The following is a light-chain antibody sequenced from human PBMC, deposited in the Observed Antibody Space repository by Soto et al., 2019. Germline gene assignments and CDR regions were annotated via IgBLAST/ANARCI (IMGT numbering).Light chain of an antibody. V-gene: IGKV3-11*01. Sequence: EIVLTQSPVTLSVSPGERATLSCRASQSVSSYLAWYQQKPGQAPRLLIYDASNRATGIPARFSGSGSGTDFTLTISSLEPEDFAVYYCQQRSNWLTFGGGTKWIS. CDR2: DAS. CDR3: QQRSNWLT. J-gene: IGKJ4*01. CDR1: QSVSSY.